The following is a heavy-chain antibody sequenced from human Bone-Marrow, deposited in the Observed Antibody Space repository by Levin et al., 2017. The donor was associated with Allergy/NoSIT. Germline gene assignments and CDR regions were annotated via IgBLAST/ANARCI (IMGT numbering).Heavy chain of an antibody. D-gene: IGHD2-15*01. V-gene: IGHV4-59*08. CDR3: ASCSGGSCYSPGAFDS. Sequence: SQTLSLTCTVSGGSISSYYWSWIRQPPGKGLEWIGYIYYSGSTNYNPSLKSRVTISVDTSKNQFSLKLSSVTAADTAVYYCASCSGGSCYSPGAFDSWGQGTMVTVSS. CDR1: GGSISSYY. J-gene: IGHJ3*02. CDR2: IYYSGST.